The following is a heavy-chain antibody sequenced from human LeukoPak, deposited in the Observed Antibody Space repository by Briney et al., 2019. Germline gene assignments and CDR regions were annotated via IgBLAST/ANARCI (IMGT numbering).Heavy chain of an antibody. CDR1: GFTFDDYG. Sequence: GGSLRLSCAASGFTFDDYGMSWGRQGPGKGLEWGSGINWNGGSTGYADSVKGRFTISRDNAKNSLYLQMNSLRAEDTALYYCARALSRYYDSSLSGWFDPWGQGTLVTVSS. J-gene: IGHJ5*02. D-gene: IGHD3-22*01. CDR3: ARALSRYYDSSLSGWFDP. V-gene: IGHV3-20*04. CDR2: INWNGGST.